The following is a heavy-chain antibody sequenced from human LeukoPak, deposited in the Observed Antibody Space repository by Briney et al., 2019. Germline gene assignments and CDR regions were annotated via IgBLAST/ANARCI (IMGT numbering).Heavy chain of an antibody. CDR2: IYYSGST. J-gene: IGHJ4*02. CDR1: GGSISSYY. D-gene: IGHD5-18*01. CDR3: ASSRQLLFDY. Sequence: SETLSLTCTVSGGSISSYYWSWIRQPPGKGLEWIGYIYYSGSTNYNPPLKSRVTISVDTSKNQFSLKLSSVTAADTAVYYCASSRQLLFDYWGQGTLVTVSS. V-gene: IGHV4-59*12.